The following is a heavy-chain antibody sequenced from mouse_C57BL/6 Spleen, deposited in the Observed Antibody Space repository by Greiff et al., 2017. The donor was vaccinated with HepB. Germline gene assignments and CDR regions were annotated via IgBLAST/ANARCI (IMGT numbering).Heavy chain of an antibody. J-gene: IGHJ3*01. D-gene: IGHD2-3*01. Sequence: VKLVESGPELVKPGASVKISCKASGYAFSSSWMNWVKQRPGKGLEWIGRIYPGDGDTNYNGKFKGKATLTADKSSSTAYMQLSSLTSEDSAVYFCARARPYDAPGFAYWGQGTLVTVSA. CDR3: ARARPYDAPGFAY. V-gene: IGHV1-82*01. CDR1: GYAFSSSW. CDR2: IYPGDGDT.